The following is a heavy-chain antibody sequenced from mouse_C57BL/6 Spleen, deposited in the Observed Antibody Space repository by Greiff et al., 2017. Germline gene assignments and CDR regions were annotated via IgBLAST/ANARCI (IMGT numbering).Heavy chain of an antibody. D-gene: IGHD3-2*02. CDR3: TREGQLRLLFAY. J-gene: IGHJ3*01. Sequence: EVMLVESGEGLVKPGGSLKLSCAASGFTFSSYAMSWVRQTPEKRLEWVAYISSGGDYIYYADTVKGRFTISRDNARNTLYLQMSSLKSEDTAMYYCTREGQLRLLFAYWGQGTLVTVSA. CDR1: GFTFSSYA. CDR2: ISSGGDYI. V-gene: IGHV5-9-1*02.